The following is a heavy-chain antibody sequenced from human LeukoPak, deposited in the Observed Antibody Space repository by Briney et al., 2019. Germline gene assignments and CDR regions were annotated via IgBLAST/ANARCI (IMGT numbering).Heavy chain of an antibody. J-gene: IGHJ4*02. Sequence: GASVKVSCKASGGTCSSYAISWVRQAPGQGLEWMGGIIPIFGTANYAQKFQGRVTITADESTSTAYMELSSLRSEDTAVYYCARWGLGYSYGQALFDYWGQGTLVTVSS. CDR2: IIPIFGTA. CDR1: GGTCSSYA. D-gene: IGHD5-18*01. CDR3: ARWGLGYSYGQALFDY. V-gene: IGHV1-69*13.